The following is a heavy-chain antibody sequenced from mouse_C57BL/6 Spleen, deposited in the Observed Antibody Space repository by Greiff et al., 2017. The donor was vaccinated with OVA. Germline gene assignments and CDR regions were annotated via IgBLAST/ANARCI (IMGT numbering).Heavy chain of an antibody. V-gene: IGHV2-2*01. CDR1: GFSLTSYG. Sequence: QVQLQQSGPGLVQPSQSLSITCTVSGFSLTSYGVNWVRQSPGKGLEWLGVIWSGGSTDYNAAFISRLSISQDNSKSQVFFKMNSLQADDTAIYYCASPDYCGSSYGFAYWGQGTLVTVSA. CDR2: IWSGGST. CDR3: ASPDYCGSSYGFAY. J-gene: IGHJ3*01. D-gene: IGHD1-1*01.